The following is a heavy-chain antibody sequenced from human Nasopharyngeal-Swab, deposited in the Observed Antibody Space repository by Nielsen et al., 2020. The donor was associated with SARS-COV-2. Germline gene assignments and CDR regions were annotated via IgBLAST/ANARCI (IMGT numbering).Heavy chain of an antibody. D-gene: IGHD6-19*01. CDR2: IYYSGST. J-gene: IGHJ6*02. Sequence: SETLSLTCTVSGGSISSSSYYWGWIRQPPGKGLERIGSIYYSGSTYYKSSLKSRVTISVDTSKNQFSLKLSSVTAADTAMYYCAREGSSGWYRGYYGMDVWGQGTTVTVSS. V-gene: IGHV4-39*02. CDR1: GGSISSSSYY. CDR3: AREGSSGWYRGYYGMDV.